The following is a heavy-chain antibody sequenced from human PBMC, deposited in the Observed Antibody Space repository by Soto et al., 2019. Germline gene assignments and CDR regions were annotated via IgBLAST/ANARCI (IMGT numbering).Heavy chain of an antibody. D-gene: IGHD6-19*01. CDR3: ARDRISVAGTDNDY. V-gene: IGHV3-66*01. CDR1: GFTFSSNA. CDR2: IYGGGST. Sequence: EVQLLESGGGLVQPGGSLRLSCAASGFTFSSNAMSWVRQAPGKGLQWVSVIYGGGSTYYADSVKGRFTISRDNSKNTLYLQMNSRRAEDTAVYYCARDRISVAGTDNDYWGQGTLVTVSS. J-gene: IGHJ4*02.